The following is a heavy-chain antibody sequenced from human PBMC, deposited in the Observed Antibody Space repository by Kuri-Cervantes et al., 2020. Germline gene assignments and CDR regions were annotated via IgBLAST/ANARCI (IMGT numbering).Heavy chain of an antibody. D-gene: IGHD3-10*01. V-gene: IGHV1-24*01. CDR2: IDPEDGET. J-gene: IGHJ5*02. CDR1: GYTLTEFS. CDR3: ARDARYYGSGSYWFDR. Sequence: ASVKVSCKVSGYTLTEFSMHWVRQAPGKGLEWMGGIDPEDGETIYAQKFQGRVTMTEDTSTDTAYMELSSQRSEDTAVYYCARDARYYGSGSYWFDRWGQGTLVTVSS.